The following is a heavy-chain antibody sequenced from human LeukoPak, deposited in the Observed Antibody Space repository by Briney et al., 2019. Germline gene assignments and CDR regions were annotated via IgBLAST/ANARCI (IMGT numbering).Heavy chain of an antibody. J-gene: IGHJ4*02. CDR2: INSDGSST. Sequence: PGGSLRLSCAASGFTFSSYWMHWVRQAPGKGLVWVSRINSDGSSTSYADSVKGRFTISRDNAKNTLYLQMNSLRAEDTAVYYCARVDSSLTYYDFWSGYQFDYWGQGTLVTVSS. CDR3: ARVDSSLTYYDFWSGYQFDY. D-gene: IGHD3-3*01. V-gene: IGHV3-74*01. CDR1: GFTFSSYW.